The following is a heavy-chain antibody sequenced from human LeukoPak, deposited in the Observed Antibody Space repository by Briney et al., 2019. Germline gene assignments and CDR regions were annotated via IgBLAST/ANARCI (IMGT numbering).Heavy chain of an antibody. D-gene: IGHD3-10*01. V-gene: IGHV3-23*01. CDR1: GFTFSSYA. CDR3: ARDPTVRGVIGAIDY. J-gene: IGHJ4*02. CDR2: ISGSGGST. Sequence: GGSLRLSCAASGFTFSSYAMSWVRQAPGKGLEWVSAISGSGGSTYYADSVKGRFTISRDNSKNTLYLQMNSLRAEDTAVYYCARDPTVRGVIGAIDYWGQGTLATVSS.